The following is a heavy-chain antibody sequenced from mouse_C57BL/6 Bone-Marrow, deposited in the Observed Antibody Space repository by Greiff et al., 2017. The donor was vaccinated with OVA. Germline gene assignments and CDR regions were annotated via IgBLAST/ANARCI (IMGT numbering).Heavy chain of an antibody. V-gene: IGHV1-82*01. J-gene: IGHJ3*01. Sequence: QVQLQQSGPELAKPGASVKISRKASGHAFSSSRMNWVKQRHGKGHEWIGRLYHGDGDTNYNGKFKGKATLTADKSSSTAYMQLSSLTSEDSAVYFCASFNYGNSFAYWGQGTLVTVSA. CDR1: GHAFSSSR. CDR3: ASFNYGNSFAY. D-gene: IGHD2-1*01. CDR2: LYHGDGDT.